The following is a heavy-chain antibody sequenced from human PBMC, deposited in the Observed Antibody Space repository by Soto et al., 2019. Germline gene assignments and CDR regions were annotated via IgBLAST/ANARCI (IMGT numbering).Heavy chain of an antibody. D-gene: IGHD4-17*01. CDR2: ISAYNGNT. Sequence: GASVKVSCKASGYTFTSYGISWVRQAPGQGLEWMGWISAYNGNTNYAQKLQGRVTMTTDTSTSTAYMELRSLRSDDTAVYYCATSTVTTLFDYSGQATLVTVSS. J-gene: IGHJ4*02. CDR3: ATSTVTTLFDY. V-gene: IGHV1-18*01. CDR1: GYTFTSYG.